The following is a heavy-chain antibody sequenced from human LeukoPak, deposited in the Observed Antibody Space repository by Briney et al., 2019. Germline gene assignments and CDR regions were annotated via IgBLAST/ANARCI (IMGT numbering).Heavy chain of an antibody. J-gene: IGHJ6*04. CDR2: ISYDGSNK. CDR1: GFTFSSYG. V-gene: IGHV3-30*18. D-gene: IGHD6-19*01. Sequence: GGSVRLSRAASGFTFSSYGMHWVRQAPGKGLEWVAVISYDGSNKYYADSVKGRFTISRDNSKNTLYLQMNSLRAEDTAVYYCAKDLAVADTLSLYYYYYGMDVWGKGTTVTVSS. CDR3: AKDLAVADTLSLYYYYYGMDV.